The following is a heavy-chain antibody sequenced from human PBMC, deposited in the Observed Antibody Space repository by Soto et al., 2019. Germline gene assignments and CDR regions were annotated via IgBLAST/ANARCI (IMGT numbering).Heavy chain of an antibody. V-gene: IGHV3-74*01. CDR1: GFTFSTYW. CDR3: APGSAVHVDY. D-gene: IGHD2-2*02. J-gene: IGHJ4*02. CDR2: ITSGGSST. Sequence: PGGSLRLSCAASGFTFSTYWMHWVRQVPGKGLVWVSRITSGGSSTSYADSVKGRFTISRDNAKNTLYLQMNSLRVEDTAVYYCAPGSAVHVDYWGQGTLVTVSS.